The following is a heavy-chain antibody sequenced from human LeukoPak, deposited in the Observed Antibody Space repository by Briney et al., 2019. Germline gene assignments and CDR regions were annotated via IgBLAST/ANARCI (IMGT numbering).Heavy chain of an antibody. Sequence: PSETLSLTCTVSGGSISSYYWSWIRQPPGKGMEWIGYIYYSGSTNYNPSLKSRVTISVDTSKNQFSLKLSSVTAADTAVYYCARLSSKATVGYWGQGTLVTVSS. J-gene: IGHJ4*02. CDR3: ARLSSKATVGY. V-gene: IGHV4-59*08. D-gene: IGHD2/OR15-2a*01. CDR2: IYYSGST. CDR1: GGSISSYY.